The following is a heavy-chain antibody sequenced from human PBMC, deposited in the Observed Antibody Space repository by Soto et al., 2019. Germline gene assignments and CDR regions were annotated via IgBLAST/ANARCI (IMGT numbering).Heavy chain of an antibody. CDR2: IYYSGST. D-gene: IGHD3-22*01. CDR1: GGSISSGDYY. J-gene: IGHJ3*02. CDR3: ASYYDPHGAGLVNAFDI. Sequence: QVQLQESGPGLVKPSQTLSLTCTVSGGSISSGDYYWSWIRQPPGKGLEWIGYIYYSGSTYYNPSLKSRVTISVDTSKNQFSLKLSSVTAADTAVYYCASYYDPHGAGLVNAFDIWGQGTMVTVSS. V-gene: IGHV4-30-4*01.